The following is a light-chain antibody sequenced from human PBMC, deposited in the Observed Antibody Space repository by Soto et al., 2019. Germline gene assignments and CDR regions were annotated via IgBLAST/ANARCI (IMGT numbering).Light chain of an antibody. V-gene: IGLV2-14*01. J-gene: IGLJ1*01. CDR2: DVS. Sequence: QSALTQPASVSGSPGQSITISCTGTSSDVGGYNYVSWYQQHPGKAPKLMIYDVSNRPSGVSNRFSGSKSGNTASLTISGLQAEDEADYYCNSYTGSTTYVFGIGTKVTVL. CDR3: NSYTGSTTYV. CDR1: SSDVGGYNY.